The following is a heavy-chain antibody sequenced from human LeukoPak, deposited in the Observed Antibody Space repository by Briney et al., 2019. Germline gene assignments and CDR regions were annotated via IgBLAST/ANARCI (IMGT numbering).Heavy chain of an antibody. CDR2: ISYDGSNK. CDR3: ANGFEDNYGFAYAFDI. Sequence: GALRLSCAASGFTFSSYAMHWVRQAPGKGLEWVAVISYDGSNKYYADSVKGRFTISRDNSKNTLYLQMNSLRAEDTAVYYCANGFEDNYGFAYAFDIWGQGTMVTVSS. CDR1: GFTFSSYA. V-gene: IGHV3-30*04. D-gene: IGHD5-18*01. J-gene: IGHJ3*02.